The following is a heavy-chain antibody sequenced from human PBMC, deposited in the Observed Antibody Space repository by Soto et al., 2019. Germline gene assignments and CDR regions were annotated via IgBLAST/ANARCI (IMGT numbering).Heavy chain of an antibody. CDR3: AHPRGYGVFDAYDI. CDR1: RFPFSNYA. Sequence: LXLYCEASRFPFSNYALSWDRQAPGKGLEWFSAISASGGTTYYADSVKGRFTISRDNSINSLYLQINSLRIEDTAVYYCAHPRGYGVFDAYDIWGQGTMVTVSS. CDR2: ISASGGTT. D-gene: IGHD4-17*01. V-gene: IGHV3-23*01. J-gene: IGHJ3*02.